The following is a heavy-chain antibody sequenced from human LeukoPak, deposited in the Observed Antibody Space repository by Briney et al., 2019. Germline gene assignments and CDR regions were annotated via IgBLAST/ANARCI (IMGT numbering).Heavy chain of an antibody. Sequence: PGRSLRLSCAASGFTFSSYGMHWVRQAPGKGLEWVAFISYDGSDKYYADSVEGRFTISRDNSKNTLYLQMYSLRVEDTAVYYCAKAPGMTTVTNFDYWGQGTLVTVSS. V-gene: IGHV3-30*18. CDR2: ISYDGSDK. CDR1: GFTFSSYG. D-gene: IGHD4-17*01. J-gene: IGHJ4*02. CDR3: AKAPGMTTVTNFDY.